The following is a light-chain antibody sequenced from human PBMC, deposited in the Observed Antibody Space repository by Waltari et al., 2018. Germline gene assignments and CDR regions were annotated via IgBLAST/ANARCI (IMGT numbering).Light chain of an antibody. CDR2: AAS. J-gene: IGKJ4*01. CDR1: QGISSY. Sequence: AIRITQSPSSLSASTGDRVPITCRASQGISSYLAWYQQKPGKAPKLLIYAASTLQSGVPSRFSGSGSGTDFTLTISCLQSEDFATYYCQQYYSYPPTTFGGGTKVEIK. CDR3: QQYYSYPPTT. V-gene: IGKV1-8*01.